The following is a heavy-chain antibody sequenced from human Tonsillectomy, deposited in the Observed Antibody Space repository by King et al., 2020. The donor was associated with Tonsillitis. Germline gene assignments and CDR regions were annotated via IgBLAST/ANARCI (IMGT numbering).Heavy chain of an antibody. Sequence: ESGGGLVQPGGSLRLSCAASGFTFSSYAMSWVRQAPGKGLEWVSTISGSGGSTYYADSVKGRFTISRDNSKNTLYLQMNSLRAEDTAVYYCAKDLSGYSYGWDFDYWGQGTLVTVSS. V-gene: IGHV3-23*01. D-gene: IGHD5-18*01. J-gene: IGHJ4*02. CDR1: GFTFSSYA. CDR2: ISGSGGST. CDR3: AKDLSGYSYGWDFDY.